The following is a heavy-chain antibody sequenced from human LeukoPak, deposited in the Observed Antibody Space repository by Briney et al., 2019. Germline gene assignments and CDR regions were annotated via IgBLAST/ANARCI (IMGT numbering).Heavy chain of an antibody. Sequence: SVKVSCKASGGTFISYAISWVRQAPGQGLGWMGGIIPIFGTANYAQKFQGRVTITADESTSTAYMELSSLRSEDTAVYYCARGSALLALSFDYWGQGTLVTVSS. V-gene: IGHV1-69*13. CDR2: IIPIFGTA. CDR3: ARGSALLALSFDY. CDR1: GGTFISYA. D-gene: IGHD2-15*01. J-gene: IGHJ4*02.